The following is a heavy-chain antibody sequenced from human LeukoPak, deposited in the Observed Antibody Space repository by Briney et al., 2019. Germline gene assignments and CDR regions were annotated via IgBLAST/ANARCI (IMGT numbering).Heavy chain of an antibody. J-gene: IGHJ4*02. CDR3: AGIAAAGTDY. V-gene: IGHV4-34*01. Sequence: PSETLSLTCAVYGGSFSGYYWSWIRQPPGKGLEWIGEINHSGSTNYNPSLKSRVTISVDTSKNLFSLKLSSVTAADTAVYYCAGIAAAGTDYWGQGTLVTVSS. D-gene: IGHD6-13*01. CDR2: INHSGST. CDR1: GGSFSGYY.